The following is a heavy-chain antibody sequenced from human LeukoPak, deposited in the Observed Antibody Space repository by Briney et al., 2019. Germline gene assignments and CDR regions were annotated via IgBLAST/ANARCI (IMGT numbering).Heavy chain of an antibody. CDR3: ARGYSSSWHHYYYYMDV. CDR1: GFTFSSYS. CDR2: ISSSSSYI. J-gene: IGHJ6*03. Sequence: GGSLRLSCAASGFTFSSYSMNWVRQAPGKGLEWVSSISSSSSYIYHADSVKGRFTISRDNAKNSLYLQMNSLRAEDTAVYYCARGYSSSWHHYYYYMDVWGKGTTVTVSS. V-gene: IGHV3-21*01. D-gene: IGHD6-13*01.